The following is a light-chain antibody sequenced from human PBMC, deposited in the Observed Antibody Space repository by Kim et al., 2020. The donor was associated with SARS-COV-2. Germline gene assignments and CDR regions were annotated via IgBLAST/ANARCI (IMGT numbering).Light chain of an antibody. CDR2: RNN. J-gene: IGLJ3*02. V-gene: IGLV10-54*01. CDR3: SAWDSSLSAWV. Sequence: RQTATLTCTGNSNNAGNEGAAWLQQHQGHPPKLLSYRNNNRPSGISERLSASRSGNTASLTITGLQPEDEADYYCSAWDSSLSAWVFGGGTKLTVL. CDR1: SNNAGNEG.